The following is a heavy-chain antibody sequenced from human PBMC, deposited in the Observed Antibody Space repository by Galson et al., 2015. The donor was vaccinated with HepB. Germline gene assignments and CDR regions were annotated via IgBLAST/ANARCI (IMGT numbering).Heavy chain of an antibody. CDR2: ISGGGGST. J-gene: IGHJ4*02. V-gene: IGHV3-23*01. Sequence: SLRLSCAASGFTFSSYAMTWVRQAPGKGLDWVSGISGGGGSTYYADSVKGRFTISRDNSKNTLYLQMNSLRAEDTAVYYCAKDAISSSWYLSNFDYWGQGTLVTVSS. D-gene: IGHD6-13*01. CDR1: GFTFSSYA. CDR3: AKDAISSSWYLSNFDY.